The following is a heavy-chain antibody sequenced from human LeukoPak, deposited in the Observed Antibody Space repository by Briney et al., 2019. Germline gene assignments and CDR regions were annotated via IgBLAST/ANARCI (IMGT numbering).Heavy chain of an antibody. D-gene: IGHD5-12*01. CDR2: ISAYNGNT. CDR1: GYTFTSYG. V-gene: IGHV1-18*01. Sequence: ASVKVSCKASGYTFTSYGISWVRQAPGQGLEWMGWISAYNGNTNYAQKLQGRVTMTTDTSTSTAYMELSSLRSEDTAVYYCARVGYSGYDRVSYAFDIWGQGTMVTVSS. CDR3: ARVGYSGYDRVSYAFDI. J-gene: IGHJ3*02.